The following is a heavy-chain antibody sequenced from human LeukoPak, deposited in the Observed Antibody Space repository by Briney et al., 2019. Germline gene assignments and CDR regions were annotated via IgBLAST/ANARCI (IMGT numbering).Heavy chain of an antibody. CDR1: GGSISSSSYY. CDR2: IYYSGST. CDR3: ARARRRAGGSGQYFDY. J-gene: IGHJ4*02. Sequence: SETLSLTCTVSGGSISSSSYYWGWIRQPPGKGLEWIGSIYYSGSTYYNPSLKSRVTISVDTSKNQFSLKLSSVTAADTAVYYCARARRRAGGSGQYFDYWGQGTLVTVSS. V-gene: IGHV4-39*01. D-gene: IGHD3-10*01.